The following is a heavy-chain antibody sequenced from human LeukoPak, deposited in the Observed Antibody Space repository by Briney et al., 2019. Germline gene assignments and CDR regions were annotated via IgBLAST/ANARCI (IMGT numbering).Heavy chain of an antibody. J-gene: IGHJ4*02. CDR3: ARDIQDYYDSSGSDY. CDR1: GYAFTGYF. Sequence: ASVKVSCKASGYAFTGYFMHWVRQAPGQGLEWMGWINPNSGGTNYAQKFQGRVTMTRDTSITTVYMELSRLRSDDTAVYYCARDIQDYYDSSGSDYWGQGTLVTVSS. D-gene: IGHD3-22*01. V-gene: IGHV1-2*02. CDR2: INPNSGGT.